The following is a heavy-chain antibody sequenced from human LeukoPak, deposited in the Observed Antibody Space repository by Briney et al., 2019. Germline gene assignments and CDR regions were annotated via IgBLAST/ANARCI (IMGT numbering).Heavy chain of an antibody. D-gene: IGHD6-19*01. Sequence: GGSLRLSCAASGFTFSSYGMTWVRQAPGKGLEWVSSISSSSSYIYYADSVKGRFTISRDNAKNSLYLQMNSLRAEDTAVYYCARDTKYSSGYFDYWGQGTLVTVSS. CDR1: GFTFSSYG. CDR3: ARDTKYSSGYFDY. V-gene: IGHV3-21*01. CDR2: ISSSSSYI. J-gene: IGHJ4*02.